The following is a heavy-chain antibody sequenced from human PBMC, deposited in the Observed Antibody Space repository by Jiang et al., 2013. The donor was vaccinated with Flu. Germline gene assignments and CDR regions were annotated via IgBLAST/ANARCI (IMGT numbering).Heavy chain of an antibody. CDR2: ISGYNGNT. Sequence: GAEVKKPGASVKVSCKASGYTFTSYGISWVRQAPGQGLEWMGWISGYNGNTNYAQKVQGRVTMTTDSSTSTAYMELRSLRSDDSAVYYCARDHPTGGYDFYYYYGMDVWGQGTTVTVSS. V-gene: IGHV1-18*01. D-gene: IGHD5-12*01. J-gene: IGHJ6*02. CDR3: ARDHPTGGYDFYYYYGMDV. CDR1: GYTFTSYG.